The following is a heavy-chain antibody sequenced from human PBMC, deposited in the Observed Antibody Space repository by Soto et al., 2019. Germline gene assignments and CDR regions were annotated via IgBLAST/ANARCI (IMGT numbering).Heavy chain of an antibody. CDR1: GGSISSSNW. D-gene: IGHD3-3*01. J-gene: IGHJ6*02. V-gene: IGHV4-4*02. Sequence: SETLSLTCAVSGGSISSSNWWSWVRQPPGKGLEWIGEIYHSGSTNYNPSLKSRVTISVDKSKNQFSLKLSSVTAADTAVYYCAREDPWSANADDMDVWGQGTTVTVSS. CDR3: AREDPWSANADDMDV. CDR2: IYHSGST.